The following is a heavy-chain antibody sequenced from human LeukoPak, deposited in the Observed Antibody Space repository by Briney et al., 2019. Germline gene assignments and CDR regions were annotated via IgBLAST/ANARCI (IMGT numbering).Heavy chain of an antibody. CDR1: GFTFSSYA. CDR3: AKKVGLVSAPLYYFDV. J-gene: IGHJ4*02. V-gene: IGHV3-23*01. D-gene: IGHD5/OR15-5a*01. CDR2: ISGPAGSC. Sequence: GGSLRLSCAASGFTFSSYAMSWVRQAPGKGLEGVSAISGPAGSCDYADSVKGRFTISRDNSKNTLFLQMNSLRADDTAIYYCAKKVGLVSAPLYYFDVWGQGTLVTVSS.